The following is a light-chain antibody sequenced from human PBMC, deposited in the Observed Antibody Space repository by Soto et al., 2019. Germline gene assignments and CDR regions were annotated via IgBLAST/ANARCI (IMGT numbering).Light chain of an antibody. CDR2: RNN. CDR3: AAWDDSLSVV. J-gene: IGLJ2*01. Sequence: LTQPPSASGTPGQRVTISCSGSSSNIGSNYVYWYQQLPGTAPKLLIYRNNQRPSGVPDRFSGSKSGTSASLAISGLRSEDEADYYCAAWDDSLSVVFGGGTKVTVL. CDR1: SSNIGSNY. V-gene: IGLV1-47*01.